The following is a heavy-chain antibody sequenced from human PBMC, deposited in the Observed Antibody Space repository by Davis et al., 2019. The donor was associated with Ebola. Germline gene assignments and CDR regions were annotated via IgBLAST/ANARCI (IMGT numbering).Heavy chain of an antibody. CDR2: ISAYNGNT. J-gene: IGHJ6*02. V-gene: IGHV1-18*01. CDR3: TLGYCSSTSCPYYYYYGMDV. CDR1: GYTFTSYG. D-gene: IGHD2-2*01. Sequence: AASVKVSCKASGYTFTSYGISWVRQAPGQGLEWMGWISAYNGNTNYAQKLQGRVTMTTDTSTSTAYMELRSLRSDDTAVYYCTLGYCSSTSCPYYYYYGMDVWGQGTTVTVSS.